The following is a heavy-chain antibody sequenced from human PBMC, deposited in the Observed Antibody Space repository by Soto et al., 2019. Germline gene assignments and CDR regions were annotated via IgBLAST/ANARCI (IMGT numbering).Heavy chain of an antibody. J-gene: IGHJ6*02. CDR3: ARSGLLYSSSWYLSFSGMDV. CDR1: GGSISSSSYY. Sequence: SETLSLTCTVSGGSISSSSYYWGWIRQPPGKGLEWIGSIYYSGSTYYNPSLKSRVTISVDTSKNQFSLKLSSVTAADTAVYYCARSGLLYSSSWYLSFSGMDVWGQGTTVTVSS. CDR2: IYYSGST. D-gene: IGHD6-13*01. V-gene: IGHV4-39*01.